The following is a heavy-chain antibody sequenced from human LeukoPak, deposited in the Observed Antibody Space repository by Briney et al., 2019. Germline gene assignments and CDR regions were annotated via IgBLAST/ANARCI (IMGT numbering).Heavy chain of an antibody. CDR3: ARDPRDYFGSGRG. CDR2: ISGGGSGRST. V-gene: IGHV3-23*01. CDR1: GFTFSSYA. D-gene: IGHD3-10*01. Sequence: PGGSLRLSWAASGFTFSSYAMSWVRQAPGKGLEWVSGISGGGSGRSTYYADSVKGRFTISRDNSKSTLYLQMNSLKAEDTAVYYCARDPRDYFGSGRGWGQGTLVTVSS. J-gene: IGHJ4*02.